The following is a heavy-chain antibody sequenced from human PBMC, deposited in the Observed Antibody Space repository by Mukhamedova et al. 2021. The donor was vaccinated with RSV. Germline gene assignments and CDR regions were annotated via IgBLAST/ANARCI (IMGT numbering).Heavy chain of an antibody. D-gene: IGHD6-19*01. Sequence: VRQAPGQGLEWMGRINPNSGGTNYAQKFQGRVTMTRDTSISTAYMELSRLRSDDTAVYYCATSGALIAVAGTDYFDYWGQGTLV. CDR2: INPNSGGT. V-gene: IGHV1-2*06. J-gene: IGHJ4*02. CDR3: ATSGALIAVAGTDYFDY.